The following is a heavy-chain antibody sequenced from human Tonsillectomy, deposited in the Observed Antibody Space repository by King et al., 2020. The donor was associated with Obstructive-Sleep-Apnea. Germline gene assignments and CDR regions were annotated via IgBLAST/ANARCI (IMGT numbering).Heavy chain of an antibody. D-gene: IGHD3-16*01. Sequence: VQLVESGGGLVQPGGSLRLSCAASGFTLSTYWMTWVRQAPGKGLEWVANIKEDGSEKYYVDSVKGRFTISRDNAKNSLYLQMKSLRAEDTAVYFCAGDAPPGEIPLDFWGQGTLVTVSS. CDR1: GFTLSTYW. J-gene: IGHJ4*02. CDR3: AGDAPPGEIPLDF. V-gene: IGHV3-7*03. CDR2: IKEDGSEK.